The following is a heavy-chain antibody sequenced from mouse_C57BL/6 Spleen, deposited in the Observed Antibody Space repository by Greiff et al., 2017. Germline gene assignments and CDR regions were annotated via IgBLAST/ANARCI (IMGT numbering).Heavy chain of an antibody. CDR3: ARGSNYVDYAMDY. V-gene: IGHV1-55*01. D-gene: IGHD2-5*01. CDR1: GYTFTSYW. J-gene: IGHJ4*01. Sequence: QVQLQQPGAELVKPGASVKMSCNASGYTFTSYWITWVKQRPGQGLEWIGDIYPGSGSTNYNEKFKSKATLTVDTSSSTAYMQLSSLTSEDSAVYYCARGSNYVDYAMDYWGQGTSVTVSS. CDR2: IYPGSGST.